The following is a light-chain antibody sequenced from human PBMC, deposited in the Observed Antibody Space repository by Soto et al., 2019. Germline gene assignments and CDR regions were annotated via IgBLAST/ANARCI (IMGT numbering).Light chain of an antibody. CDR2: AAS. Sequence: IQMTQSPSSLSASVGDRVTITCRASQGIRNDLDWFQQKPGKAPKLLIYAASSLQSGVPSRFSGSGSGTDFTLTISSLQPEDFATYYCQQSYSTLWTFGQGTKVDIK. CDR1: QGIRND. CDR3: QQSYSTLWT. V-gene: IGKV1-39*01. J-gene: IGKJ1*01.